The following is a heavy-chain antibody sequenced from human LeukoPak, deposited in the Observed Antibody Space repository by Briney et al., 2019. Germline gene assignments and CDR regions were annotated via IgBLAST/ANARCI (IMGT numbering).Heavy chain of an antibody. V-gene: IGHV3-21*01. D-gene: IGHD6-19*01. CDR2: ISSISSYI. J-gene: IGHJ1*01. CDR1: GFTFSSYS. Sequence: GGSLRLSCAASGFTFSSYSMNWVRQAPGKGLEWVSSISSISSYIYYADSVKGRFTISRDNSKNTLYLQMNSLRAEDTAVYYCAKDGDSSGWPAEYFQHWGQGTLVTVSS. CDR3: AKDGDSSGWPAEYFQH.